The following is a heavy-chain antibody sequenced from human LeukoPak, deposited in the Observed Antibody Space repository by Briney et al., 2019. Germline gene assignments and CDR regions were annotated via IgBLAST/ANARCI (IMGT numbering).Heavy chain of an antibody. Sequence: SGGSLRLSCAASGFTFSTYALHWVRQVPGKGLEYVSAISSIGGTTYYANSVKGRFTISRDNSKNTLYLQMGSLKPEDTAVYYCARVGDNTALDYWGQGTLVTVSS. V-gene: IGHV3-64*01. D-gene: IGHD2-21*01. CDR1: GFTFSTYA. J-gene: IGHJ4*02. CDR3: ARVGDNTALDY. CDR2: ISSIGGTT.